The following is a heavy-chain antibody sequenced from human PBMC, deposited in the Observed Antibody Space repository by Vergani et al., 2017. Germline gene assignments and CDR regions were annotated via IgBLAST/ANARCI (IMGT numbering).Heavy chain of an antibody. V-gene: IGHV3-23*01. CDR2: ISGSGGST. D-gene: IGHD5-12*01. CDR3: AKANPRNSGYDYLYYYHAMDV. J-gene: IGHJ6*02. CDR1: GFTFNHYA. Sequence: EVQLLESGGDLVQPGGSLRLSCAASGFTFNHYAMNWVRQAPGKGLEGGSGISGSGGSTYYAGSVKGRFTISRDSSKNTLYLQMNSLSAGDTAVYYCAKANPRNSGYDYLYYYHAMDVWGQGTTVTVSS.